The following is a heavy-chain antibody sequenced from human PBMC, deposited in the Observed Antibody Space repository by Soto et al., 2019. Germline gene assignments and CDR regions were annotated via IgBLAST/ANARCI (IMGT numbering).Heavy chain of an antibody. D-gene: IGHD3-3*01. Sequence: SETLSLTCAVYGGSFSGYYWSWIRQPPGKGLEWIGEINHSGSTNYNPSLKSRVTISVDTSKNQFSLKLSSVTAADTAVYYCARGKVLRFLEWSNWFDPWGQGTLVTSPQ. CDR1: GGSFSGYY. CDR3: ARGKVLRFLEWSNWFDP. CDR2: INHSGST. J-gene: IGHJ5*02. V-gene: IGHV4-34*01.